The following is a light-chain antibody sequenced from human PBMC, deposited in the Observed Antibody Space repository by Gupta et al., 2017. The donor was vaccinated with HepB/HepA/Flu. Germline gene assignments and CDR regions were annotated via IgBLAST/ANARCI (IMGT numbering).Light chain of an antibody. J-gene: IGLJ2*01. Sequence: SSELTQSPSVSVSPGQTASITCSGDKLGDKYACWYQQKPGQSPVLVLYQNNKRPSGIPERFSGSISGNTATLTISGTQAMDEADYYCQAWDSSTSVFGGGTKLTVL. CDR3: QAWDSSTSV. V-gene: IGLV3-1*01. CDR2: QNN. CDR1: KLGDKY.